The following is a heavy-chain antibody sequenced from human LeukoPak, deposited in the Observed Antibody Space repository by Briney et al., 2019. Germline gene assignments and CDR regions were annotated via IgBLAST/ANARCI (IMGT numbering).Heavy chain of an antibody. D-gene: IGHD1-1*01. Sequence: SETLSLTCTVSGGSISSYYWSWIRQPPGKGLEWIGYIYYSGSTYYNPSLKSRVTISVDTSKNQFSLKLSSVTAADTAVYYCARRRYYWGDFDYWGQGTLVTVSS. CDR1: GGSISSYY. CDR3: ARRRYYWGDFDY. J-gene: IGHJ4*02. V-gene: IGHV4-59*04. CDR2: IYYSGST.